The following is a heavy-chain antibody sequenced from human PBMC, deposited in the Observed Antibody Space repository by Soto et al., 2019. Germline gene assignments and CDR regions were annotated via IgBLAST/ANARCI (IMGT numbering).Heavy chain of an antibody. V-gene: IGHV1-18*01. CDR3: ARGVGSGSYYNQYNWFDP. Sequence: QVQLVQSGGEVKKPGASVKVSCKASGYTFTNYGISWVRQAPGQGLEWMGWINVYNGNTKYAQKVQGRVTMTTDTSKGTGHMELRSLRSDDTAVYYCARGVGSGSYYNQYNWFDPWGQGTLVTVSS. J-gene: IGHJ5*02. D-gene: IGHD3-10*01. CDR2: INVYNGNT. CDR1: GYTFTNYG.